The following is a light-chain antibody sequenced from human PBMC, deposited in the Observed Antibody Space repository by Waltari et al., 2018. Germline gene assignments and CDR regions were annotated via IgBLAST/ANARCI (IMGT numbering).Light chain of an antibody. Sequence: DIQMTQSPPSVSASVGARVTITCRAKQDLNNWLAWYQQKPGKAPNLLIYGASIWQTGVPERFTGSGSGTEFTLNISSVEAEDVAVYYCKQAKSCPITFGHGTKVDIK. CDR1: QDLNNW. J-gene: IGKJ3*01. V-gene: IGKV1-12*01. CDR2: GAS. CDR3: KQAKSCPIT.